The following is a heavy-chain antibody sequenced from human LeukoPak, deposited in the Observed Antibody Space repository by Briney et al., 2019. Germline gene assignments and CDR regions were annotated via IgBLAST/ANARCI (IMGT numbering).Heavy chain of an antibody. CDR3: ARDYGGNSVLDY. J-gene: IGHJ4*02. D-gene: IGHD4-23*01. V-gene: IGHV1-2*02. CDR1: GYTFTGSY. CDR2: INPNSRGT. Sequence: GASVKVSCKGSGYTFTGSYMHWVRQAPGQGLEWMGWINPNSRGTNYAQKFQGRVTMTRDTSIITAYMELSSLRSDDTAVYYCARDYGGNSVLDYWGQGTLVTVSS.